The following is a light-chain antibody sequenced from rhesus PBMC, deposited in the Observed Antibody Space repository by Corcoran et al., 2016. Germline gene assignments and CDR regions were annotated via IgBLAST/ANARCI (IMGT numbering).Light chain of an antibody. J-gene: IGKJ2*01. CDR2: GAS. CDR1: QSINSY. Sequence: QLILTQSPATLSLSPGERATLSCRASQSINSYLAWYQQKPGKAPRHLIYGASSRATGIPDRFSGSGSGTEVTLTISSLEAEDFAVYYCQKYSSSPYTFGQGTKVEIK. CDR3: QKYSSSPYT. V-gene: IGKV3-53*01.